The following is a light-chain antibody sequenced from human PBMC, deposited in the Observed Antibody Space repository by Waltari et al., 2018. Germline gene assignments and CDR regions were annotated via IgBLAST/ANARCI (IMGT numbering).Light chain of an antibody. Sequence: DILMTQSPSSLSASVGDRVTITCRASQSISNCLNWYQQKPGKAPNLLIYAASSLETGVPSRFSGSGSGTDFTLTISSLQPDDFGTYYCQQSYSALEYTFGQGTKLEIK. V-gene: IGKV1-39*01. CDR2: AAS. CDR1: QSISNC. J-gene: IGKJ2*01. CDR3: QQSYSALEYT.